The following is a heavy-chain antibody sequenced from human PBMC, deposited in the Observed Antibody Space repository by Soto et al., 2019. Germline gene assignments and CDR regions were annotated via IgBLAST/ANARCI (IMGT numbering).Heavy chain of an antibody. Sequence: ASVKVSCKASGCTFSSYAISWVRQAPGQGLEWMGGIIPIFGTANYAQKFQGRVTITADESTSTAYMELSSLRSEDTAVYYCARDTYYYDSSGYYYDYWGQGTLVTVSS. V-gene: IGHV1-69*13. D-gene: IGHD3-22*01. CDR3: ARDTYYYDSSGYYYDY. CDR1: GCTFSSYA. J-gene: IGHJ4*02. CDR2: IIPIFGTA.